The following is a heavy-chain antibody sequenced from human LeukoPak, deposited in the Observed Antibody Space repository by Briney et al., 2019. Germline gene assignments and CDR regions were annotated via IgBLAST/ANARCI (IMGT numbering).Heavy chain of an antibody. CDR1: GGSFSGNY. CDR3: ARVPDFIARPCDS. Sequence: SETLSLTCAVYGGSFSGNYWTLIRQTPGRGLEWIGESSPTGDITGYNPSLKGRATISVDSSKKQFSLRLTSVTAADTGVYYCARVPDFIARPCDSWGPGTLVTVSS. V-gene: IGHV4-34*01. CDR2: SSPTGDIT. J-gene: IGHJ4*02. D-gene: IGHD2-21*01.